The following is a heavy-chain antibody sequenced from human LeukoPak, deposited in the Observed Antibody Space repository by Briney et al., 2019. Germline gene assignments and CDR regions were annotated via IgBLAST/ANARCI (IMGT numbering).Heavy chain of an antibody. CDR1: GFTFSTYG. CDR3: AKDGSGQCTYFDC. Sequence: PGGSLRLSCAASGFTFSTYGMHWVRQAPGKGLEWVAFIRYDGSSKYYTDSVKGRFTISRDNSKSTLYLQMNSLRAEDTAVYYCAKDGSGQCTYFDCWGQGTLVTVSS. CDR2: IRYDGSSK. V-gene: IGHV3-30*02. J-gene: IGHJ4*02. D-gene: IGHD2-8*01.